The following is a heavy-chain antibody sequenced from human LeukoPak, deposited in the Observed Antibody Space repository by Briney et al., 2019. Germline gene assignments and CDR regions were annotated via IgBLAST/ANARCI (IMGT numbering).Heavy chain of an antibody. CDR2: ISVSGGST. V-gene: IGHV3-23*01. Sequence: GGSLRLSCAASGFTFSSYAMNWVRQAPGKGLEWVSVISVSGGSTYYADSVKGRFTISRDNSKNTLYLKMNSLRAEDTAVYYCAKRVAVAATYYYFDYWGQGTLVTVSS. J-gene: IGHJ4*02. D-gene: IGHD2-15*01. CDR3: AKRVAVAATYYYFDY. CDR1: GFTFSSYA.